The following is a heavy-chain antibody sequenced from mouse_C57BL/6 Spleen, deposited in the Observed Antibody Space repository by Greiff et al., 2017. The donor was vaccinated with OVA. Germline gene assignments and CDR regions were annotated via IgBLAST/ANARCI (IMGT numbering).Heavy chain of an antibody. CDR2: IDPENGDT. J-gene: IGHJ3*01. Sequence: EVQLQQSGAELVRPGASVKLSCTASGFNIKDDYMHWVKQRPEQGLEWIGWIDPENGDTEYASKFQGKATITADTSSNTAYLQLSSLTSEDTAVYYCTTLAYYSNYVFAYWGQGTLVTVSA. CDR3: TTLAYYSNYVFAY. D-gene: IGHD2-5*01. CDR1: GFNIKDDY. V-gene: IGHV14-4*01.